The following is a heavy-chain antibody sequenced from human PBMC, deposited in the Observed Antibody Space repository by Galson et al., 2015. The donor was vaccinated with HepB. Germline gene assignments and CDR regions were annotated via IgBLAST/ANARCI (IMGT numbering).Heavy chain of an antibody. CDR2: VSGSGGST. CDR1: RFTFSSFA. V-gene: IGHV3-23*01. D-gene: IGHD3-22*01. Sequence: SLRLSCAASRFTFSSFAMSWVRQAPGKGLEWVSTVSGSGGSTYYADSVRGRFTISRDNSKNTLYLQMNSLRAEDTAVYYCAKDRISMLAVVINYGMDVWGQGTTVTVSS. J-gene: IGHJ6*02. CDR3: AKDRISMLAVVINYGMDV.